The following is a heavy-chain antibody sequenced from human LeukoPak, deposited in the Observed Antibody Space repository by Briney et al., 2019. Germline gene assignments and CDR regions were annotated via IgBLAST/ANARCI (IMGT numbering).Heavy chain of an antibody. CDR3: ASTAGYSYGQYYFDY. CDR2: ISAYNGNT. Sequence: ASVKVSCKASGYTFTSYGISWVRQAPGQGLEWMGWISAYNGNTNYAQKLQGRVTMTTDTSTSTACMELRSLRSDDTAVYYCASTAGYSYGQYYFDYWGQGTLVTVSS. V-gene: IGHV1-18*04. CDR1: GYTFTSYG. J-gene: IGHJ4*02. D-gene: IGHD5-18*01.